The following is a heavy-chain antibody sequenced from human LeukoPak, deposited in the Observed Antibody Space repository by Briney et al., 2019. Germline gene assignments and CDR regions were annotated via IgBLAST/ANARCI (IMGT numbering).Heavy chain of an antibody. J-gene: IGHJ4*02. CDR1: GFTFSSYE. CDR3: ARDRTSTPWSYGPTSDY. Sequence: PGGSLRLSCAASGFTFSSYEMNWVRQAPGKGLDGVSYISSRGSTIYYADSVKGRFTISRDNDKNSLYLQMNSLRAEDTAVYYCARDRTSTPWSYGPTSDYWGQGTLVTVSS. V-gene: IGHV3-48*03. D-gene: IGHD3-16*01. CDR2: ISSRGSTI.